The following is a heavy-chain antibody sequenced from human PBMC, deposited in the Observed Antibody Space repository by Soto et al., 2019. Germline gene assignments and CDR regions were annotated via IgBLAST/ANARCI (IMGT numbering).Heavy chain of an antibody. CDR2: IIPFFGTT. D-gene: IGHD2-15*01. CDR1: GGTFSSYP. V-gene: IGHV1-69*01. Sequence: QVHLVQSGAEVKKPGSSVKVSRKASGGTFSSYPINWVRQAPGQGLEWMGGIIPFFGTTHSAQKFQGRLTMTADESTSTSDMELSSLRPEDTAVYYCASRPVMEVAQYGNWFDPWGQGTLVTVSS. CDR3: ASRPVMEVAQYGNWFDP. J-gene: IGHJ5*02.